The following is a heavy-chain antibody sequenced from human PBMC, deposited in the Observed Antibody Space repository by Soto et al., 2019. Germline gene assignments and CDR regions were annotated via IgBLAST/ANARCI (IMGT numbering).Heavy chain of an antibody. Sequence: ASVKVSCKASGYTFTSYYMHWVRQAPGQGLEWMGIINPSGGSTSYAQKFQGRVTMTRDTSTSTVYMELSSLRSEDTAVYYCARDPPRVGNFYYGMDVWGQGTTVTVSS. CDR1: GYTFTSYY. CDR3: ARDPPRVGNFYYGMDV. J-gene: IGHJ6*02. CDR2: INPSGGST. D-gene: IGHD7-27*01. V-gene: IGHV1-46*03.